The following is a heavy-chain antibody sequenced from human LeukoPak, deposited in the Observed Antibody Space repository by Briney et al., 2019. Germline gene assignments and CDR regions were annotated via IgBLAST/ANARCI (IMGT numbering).Heavy chain of an antibody. J-gene: IGHJ6*02. V-gene: IGHV4-59*01. CDR3: ARYCSGGSCYSGGYYYYGMDV. Sequence: SETLSLTCTVSGGSISSYYWSWIRQPPGKGLEWIGYIYYSGSTNYNPSLKSPGHISVDTSKNQFSLKLSSVTAADTAVYYCARYCSGGSCYSGGYYYYGMDVWGQGTTVTVSS. CDR2: IYYSGST. D-gene: IGHD2-15*01. CDR1: GGSISSYY.